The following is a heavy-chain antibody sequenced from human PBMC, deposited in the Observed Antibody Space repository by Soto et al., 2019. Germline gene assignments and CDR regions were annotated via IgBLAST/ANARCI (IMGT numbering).Heavy chain of an antibody. V-gene: IGHV3-23*01. J-gene: IGHJ4*02. D-gene: IGHD2-21*01. CDR2: IGGSGDNT. CDR1: GFTFSSYA. Sequence: EVQLSESGGGLVQPGGSLRLSCAASGFTFSSYAISWVRQAPGKGLEWVSGIGGSGDNTYYADSVRGRFTISRDNSRNTLYRQRNSVRAEETALYYGAKTITGDCWAGDSWGRGTLVTVSS. CDR3: AKTITGDCWAGDS.